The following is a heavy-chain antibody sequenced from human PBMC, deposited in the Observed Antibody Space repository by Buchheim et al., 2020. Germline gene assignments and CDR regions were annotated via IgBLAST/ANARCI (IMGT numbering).Heavy chain of an antibody. CDR2: IYYSGST. J-gene: IGHJ4*02. CDR1: GGSISSDGYY. CDR3: VREDDSSGSFDY. Sequence: QVQLQESGPGLVKPSQTLSLTCTVSGGSISSDGYYWSWIRQYPGKGLEWIGYIYYSGSTYYNPSLKSRVSISADTSKNQFSLKLRSVTAADTAVYYCVREDDSSGSFDYWGQGTL. D-gene: IGHD3-22*01. V-gene: IGHV4-31*03.